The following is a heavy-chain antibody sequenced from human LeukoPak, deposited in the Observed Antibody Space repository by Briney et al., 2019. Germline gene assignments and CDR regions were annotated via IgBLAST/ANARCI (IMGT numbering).Heavy chain of an antibody. CDR1: GGSISSSSYY. CDR2: IYYSGST. V-gene: IGHV4-39*01. CDR3: ARLHDYGDYYFDY. J-gene: IGHJ4*02. Sequence: SETLSLTWTVSGGSISSSSYYWGWIRQRPGKGLEWIGSIYYSGSTYYNPSLKSRVTISVDTSKNQFSLKLSSVTAADTAVYYCARLHDYGDYYFDYWGQGTLVTVSS. D-gene: IGHD4-17*01.